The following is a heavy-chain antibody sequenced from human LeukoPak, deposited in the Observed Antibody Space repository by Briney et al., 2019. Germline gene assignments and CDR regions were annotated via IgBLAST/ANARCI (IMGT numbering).Heavy chain of an antibody. CDR2: ISYSGST. CDR3: ARGAGNFDL. D-gene: IGHD3-10*01. Sequence: SSETLSLTCTVSGGSISSGGYYWSWIRQHPGKGLEWIGYISYSGSTYCNPSLKSRVTISVDTSKDQFSLMLTSVTAADTAVYYCARGAGNFDLWGRGTLVTVSS. CDR1: GGSISSGGYY. J-gene: IGHJ2*01. V-gene: IGHV4-31*03.